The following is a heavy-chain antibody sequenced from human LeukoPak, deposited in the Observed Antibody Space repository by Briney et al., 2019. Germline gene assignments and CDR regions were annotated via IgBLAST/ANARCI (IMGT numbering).Heavy chain of an antibody. CDR2: ISYDGSNK. CDR3: ARADIAAAGTPRTYFDY. D-gene: IGHD6-13*01. V-gene: IGHV3-30*04. CDR1: GFTFSSYA. Sequence: QPGRSLRLSCAASGFTFSSYAMHWVRQAPGKGLEWVAVISYDGSNKYYADSVKGRFTISRDNSKNTLYLQMNSLRAEDTAVYYCARADIAAAGTPRTYFDYWGQGTLVTVSS. J-gene: IGHJ4*02.